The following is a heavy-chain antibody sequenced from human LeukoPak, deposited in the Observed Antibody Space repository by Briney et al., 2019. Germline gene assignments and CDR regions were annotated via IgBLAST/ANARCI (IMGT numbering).Heavy chain of an antibody. J-gene: IGHJ4*02. Sequence: PSETLSLTCTVSGGSISSSSYYWGWIRQPPGKGLEWVGSIYYSGSTYYNPSLKSRVTISVDTSKNQFSLKLSSVTAANTAVYYCARESWLESYDSSGLFDYWGQGTLVTVSS. D-gene: IGHD3-22*01. CDR3: ARESWLESYDSSGLFDY. CDR2: IYYSGST. V-gene: IGHV4-39*07. CDR1: GGSISSSSYY.